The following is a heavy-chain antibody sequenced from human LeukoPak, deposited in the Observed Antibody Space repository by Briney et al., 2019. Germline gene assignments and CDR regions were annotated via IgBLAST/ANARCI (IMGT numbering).Heavy chain of an antibody. CDR2: IYYSGRT. J-gene: IGHJ4*02. CDR3: ARHQAGTLARLDY. Sequence: SETLSLTCTVSGGSISRSSDYWGWIRQPPGKGLEWIGSIYYSGRTYYNSSLKSRVTISVDTSKNQFSLKLGSVTAADTAVYYCARHQAGTLARLDYWGQGTLVTVSS. CDR1: GGSISRSSDY. V-gene: IGHV4-39*01. D-gene: IGHD6-13*01.